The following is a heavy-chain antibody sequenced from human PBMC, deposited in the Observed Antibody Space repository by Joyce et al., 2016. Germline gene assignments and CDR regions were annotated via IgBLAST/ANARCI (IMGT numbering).Heavy chain of an antibody. D-gene: IGHD3-10*01. Sequence: AQLVQSGTEVKRPGSSLKVSCKVSGGTLSSYSITGVRQAPGQGLACKGDNTRFCGKTKYALKVDGRLPLTATESTNTVYMALTSVTSEDTALYYCARRHYGLGTYYSSTWFGPWGKGTLVIVSS. V-gene: IGHV1-69*01. CDR1: GGTLSSYS. CDR2: NTRFCGKT. CDR3: ARRHYGLGTYYSSTWFGP. J-gene: IGHJ5*02.